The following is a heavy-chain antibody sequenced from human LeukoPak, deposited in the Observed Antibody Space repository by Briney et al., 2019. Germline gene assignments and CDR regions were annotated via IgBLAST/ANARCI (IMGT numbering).Heavy chain of an antibody. V-gene: IGHV3-53*01. CDR1: GVIVSRNF. D-gene: IGHD6-19*01. CDR3: ARGSGSGWPLDR. CDR2: MYAGGIT. J-gene: IGHJ5*02. Sequence: PGGSLRLSCAASGVIVSRNFMSWVRQAPGKGLQWVAIMYAGGITDYSDSVRGRFHISRDSSNNTLSLQINSLRAEDTAVYYCARGSGSGWPLDRWGQGALVTVSS.